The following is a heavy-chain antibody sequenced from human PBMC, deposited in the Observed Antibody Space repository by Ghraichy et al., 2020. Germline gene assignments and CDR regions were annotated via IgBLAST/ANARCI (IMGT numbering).Heavy chain of an antibody. CDR3: AKEVNSSGYYAYFDY. CDR2: VSSNGNTK. D-gene: IGHD3-22*01. CDR1: GFTFSSYG. V-gene: IGHV3-30*18. Sequence: GESLNISCAASGFTFSSYGMQWVRQAPGKGLEWVAVVSSNGNTKYYADSVKGRFTVSRDNSKNTLYLQMSSLRVEDTAVYYCAKEVNSSGYYAYFDYWGQGALVTVSS. J-gene: IGHJ4*02.